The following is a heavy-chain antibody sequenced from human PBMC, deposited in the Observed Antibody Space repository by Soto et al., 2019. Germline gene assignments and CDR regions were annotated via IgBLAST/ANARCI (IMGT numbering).Heavy chain of an antibody. V-gene: IGHV3-30-3*01. CDR3: ARAVAGQVRSAWTWLDY. CDR1: GFTFRDHA. D-gene: IGHD1-1*01. CDR2: IPSAGSAQ. J-gene: IGHJ4*02. Sequence: QVQLVESGGGVVQPGRSLRLSCEASGFTFRDHAMHWVRQAPGKGLEWVAAIPSAGSAQHYADYVKGRFSISRDNSKNTLSLQMNSLRPEDAALYYCARAVAGQVRSAWTWLDYWGQGTLVSVSS.